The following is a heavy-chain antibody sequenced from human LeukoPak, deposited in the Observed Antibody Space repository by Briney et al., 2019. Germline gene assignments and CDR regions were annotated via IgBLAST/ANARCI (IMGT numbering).Heavy chain of an antibody. CDR1: GGSISSGGYF. V-gene: IGHV4-30-2*01. J-gene: IGHJ3*02. D-gene: IGHD3-22*01. CDR3: ARDLIGYYDSSGYYRRGAFDI. CDR2: IYHSGST. Sequence: SETLSLTCAVSGGSISSGGYFWSWIRQPPGKGLEWIGYIYHSGSTYYNPSLKSRVTISVDRSKNQFSLKLSSVTAADTAVYYCARDLIGYYDSSGYYRRGAFDIWGQGTMVTVSS.